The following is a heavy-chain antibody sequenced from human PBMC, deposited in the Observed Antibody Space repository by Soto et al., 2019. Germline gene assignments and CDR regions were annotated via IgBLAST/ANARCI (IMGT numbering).Heavy chain of an antibody. CDR1: GFSFSTYA. V-gene: IGHV3-23*01. D-gene: IGHD4-17*01. CDR2: ISGGGDRT. CDR3: AKVGPTVATPRFCDY. J-gene: IGHJ4*02. Sequence: EVQLLQSGGGLVQPGGSLRLSCAASGFSFSTYALSWVRQAPGKGLEWVSAISGGGDRTFYADSVNDRFTVSRDNSKNTLYLQMSSLTAEVTAVYYCAKVGPTVATPRFCDYWGQGNLVTVSS.